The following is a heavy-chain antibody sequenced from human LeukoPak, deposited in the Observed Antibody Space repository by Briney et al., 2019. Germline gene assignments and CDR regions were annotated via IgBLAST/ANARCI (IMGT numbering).Heavy chain of an antibody. J-gene: IGHJ5*02. Sequence: SQTLSPTCSISGDSVSSNSAAWNWIRQSPSRGLECLGRTYYRSKLYNDYAVSVKSRITINPDTSKNQFSMQLNSVTREDTAVYSCARDYGFWSGYYTGAVSWWFDPWGQGTLVTVSS. D-gene: IGHD3-3*01. CDR2: TYYRSKLYN. CDR1: GDSVSSNSAA. CDR3: ARDYGFWSGYYTGAVSWWFDP. V-gene: IGHV6-1*01.